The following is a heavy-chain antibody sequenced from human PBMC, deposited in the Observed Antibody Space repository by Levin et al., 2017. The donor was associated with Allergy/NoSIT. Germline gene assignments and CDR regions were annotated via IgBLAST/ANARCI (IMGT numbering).Heavy chain of an antibody. D-gene: IGHD6-13*01. CDR2: INTNGDST. CDR1: GFTFSWYA. V-gene: IGHV3-64D*06. J-gene: IGHJ3*02. Sequence: LGESLKISCSASGFTFSWYAMHWVRQAPGKGLEYVSAINTNGDSTYYADSMKGRFTISRDNSKNTLYLQMSSLRAEDTAVYYCVKDMGTTGYSSSVDAFDIWGQGTMVTVSS. CDR3: VKDMGTTGYSSSVDAFDI.